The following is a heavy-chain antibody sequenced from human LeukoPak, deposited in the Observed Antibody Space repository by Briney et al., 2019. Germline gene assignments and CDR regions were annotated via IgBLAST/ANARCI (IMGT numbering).Heavy chain of an antibody. CDR2: ISGSSKVI. J-gene: IGHJ4*02. V-gene: IGHV3-48*02. CDR3: ARDRGYSYGPPDY. D-gene: IGHD5-18*01. CDR1: GFTFSTYS. Sequence: PGGSLRLSCAASGFTFSTYSMNWVRQAPGKGLEWISYISGSSKVIYYADSVRGRFTISRDNAENLLYLQMNSLRDEDTAVYFCARDRGYSYGPPDYWGQGTLVTVSS.